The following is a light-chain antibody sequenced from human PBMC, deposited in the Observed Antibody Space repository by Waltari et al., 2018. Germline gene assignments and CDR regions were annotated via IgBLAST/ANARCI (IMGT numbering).Light chain of an antibody. Sequence: IVLTQSPGTLSLSPGERATLSCRASQSVNTYLAWYQQKPGQAPMLLIYGAYTRAAGIPDRFSGSGFGTDFSLTISRLEAEDFAVYYCQHHVRLPATFGQGTKVEIK. CDR2: GAY. CDR3: QHHVRLPAT. V-gene: IGKV3-20*01. CDR1: QSVNTY. J-gene: IGKJ1*01.